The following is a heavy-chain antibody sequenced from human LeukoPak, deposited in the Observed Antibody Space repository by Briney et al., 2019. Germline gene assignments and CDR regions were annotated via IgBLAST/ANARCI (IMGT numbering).Heavy chain of an antibody. V-gene: IGHV3-53*01. D-gene: IGHD4-23*01. J-gene: IGHJ2*01. CDR3: ARSKVAGLTWYFDL. CDR1: GFTVSSND. Sequence: SGGSLRLSCAASGFTVSSNDMSWVRQAPGKGLEWVSVIYTGGSTFYADSVKGRFTISRDNSKNTLYLQMNSLRAEDTAVYYCARSKVAGLTWYFDLWGRGTLVSVSS. CDR2: IYTGGST.